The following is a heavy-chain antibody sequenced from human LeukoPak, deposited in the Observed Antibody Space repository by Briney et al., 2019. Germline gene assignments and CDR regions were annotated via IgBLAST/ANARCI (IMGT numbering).Heavy chain of an antibody. V-gene: IGHV3-74*01. Sequence: PAGSLRLSCVGYGFTFSSYWMHWVRQSPGEGLVWVARVSLDGGTTSYADSVKGRFTISRDNAENTLYLDMDSLRVDDTAVYYCARARAKLWRAYSSPDFWGQGTLVAVSS. CDR1: GFTFSSYW. CDR3: ARARAKLWRAYSSPDF. D-gene: IGHD3-3*01. CDR2: VSLDGGTT. J-gene: IGHJ4*02.